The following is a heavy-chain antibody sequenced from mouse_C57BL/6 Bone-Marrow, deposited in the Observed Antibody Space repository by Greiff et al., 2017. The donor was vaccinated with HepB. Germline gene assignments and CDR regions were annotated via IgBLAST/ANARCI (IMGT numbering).Heavy chain of an antibody. Sequence: VNVVESGAELARPGASVKLSCKASGYTFTSYGISWVKQRTGQGLEWIGEIYPRSGNTYYNEKFKGKATLTADKSSSTAYMELRSLTSEDSAVYFCARRSYDYFDYWGQGTTLTVSS. CDR3: ARRSYDYFDY. D-gene: IGHD1-1*01. CDR2: IYPRSGNT. CDR1: GYTFTSYG. J-gene: IGHJ2*01. V-gene: IGHV1-81*01.